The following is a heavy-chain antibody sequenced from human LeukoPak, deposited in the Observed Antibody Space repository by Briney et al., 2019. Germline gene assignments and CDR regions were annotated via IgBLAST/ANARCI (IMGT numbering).Heavy chain of an antibody. D-gene: IGHD3-9*01. CDR1: GYTFTSYG. Sequence: ASVKVSCEASGYTFTSYGISWVRQAPGQGLEWMGWISAYNGNTNYAQKLQGRVTMTTGTSTSTAYMELRSLRSDDTAVYYCARRTLVIIPRYYYYGMDVWGQGTTVTVSS. J-gene: IGHJ6*02. CDR3: ARRTLVIIPRYYYYGMDV. CDR2: ISAYNGNT. V-gene: IGHV1-18*01.